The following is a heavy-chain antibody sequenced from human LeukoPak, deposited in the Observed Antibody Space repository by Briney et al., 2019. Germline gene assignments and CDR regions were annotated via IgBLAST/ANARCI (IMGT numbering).Heavy chain of an antibody. V-gene: IGHV3-48*04. D-gene: IGHD2/OR15-2a*01. CDR2: ISSSASTI. CDR1: GFTFSSYW. CDR3: ARESSFCFDY. Sequence: GGSLRLSCAASGFTFSSYWMSWVRQAPGKGLEWVSYISSSASTINYADSVKGRFTISRDNAKNSLYLQMNSLRAEDTAVYYCARESSFCFDYWGQGTLLTVSS. J-gene: IGHJ4*02.